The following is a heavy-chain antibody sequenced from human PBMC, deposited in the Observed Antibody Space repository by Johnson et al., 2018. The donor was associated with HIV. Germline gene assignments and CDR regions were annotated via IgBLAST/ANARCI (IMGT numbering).Heavy chain of an antibody. V-gene: IGHV3-30*04. Sequence: QVQLVESGGGVVQPGRSLRLSCAASGFTFSSYAMHWVRQAPGKGLEWVAVISYDGSNKYYADSVKGRFTISRDKSKNTLYLQMNSLRAEDTAVYYCAREKIRAFDIWGQGTMVTVSS. CDR2: ISYDGSNK. CDR3: AREKIRAFDI. J-gene: IGHJ3*02. CDR1: GFTFSSYA.